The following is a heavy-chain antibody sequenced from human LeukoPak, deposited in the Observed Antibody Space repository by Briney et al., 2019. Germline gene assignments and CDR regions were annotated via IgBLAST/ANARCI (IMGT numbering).Heavy chain of an antibody. CDR1: GFTFSSYD. D-gene: IGHD6-19*01. V-gene: IGHV3-30-3*01. J-gene: IGHJ4*02. Sequence: GRSLRLSCGASGFTFSSYDMNWVRQAPGKGPEWVAVISYDGSNKYYADSVKGRFTISRDNSKNTLYLQMNSLRAEDTAVYYCARDPGRAIAVAGPFDSWGQGTLVTVSS. CDR2: ISYDGSNK. CDR3: ARDPGRAIAVAGPFDS.